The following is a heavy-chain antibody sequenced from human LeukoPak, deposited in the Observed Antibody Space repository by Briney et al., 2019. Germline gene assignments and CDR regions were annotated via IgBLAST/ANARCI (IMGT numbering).Heavy chain of an antibody. Sequence: AGRSLRLSCAASGFIFSSYAMHWVRQAPGKGLEWVAVISYDGSNKYYADSVKGRFTISRDNSKNTLYLQMNSLRAEDTAVYYCARAGVQGATDYWGQGTLVTVSS. J-gene: IGHJ4*02. D-gene: IGHD1-26*01. V-gene: IGHV3-30-3*01. CDR1: GFIFSSYA. CDR3: ARAGVQGATDY. CDR2: ISYDGSNK.